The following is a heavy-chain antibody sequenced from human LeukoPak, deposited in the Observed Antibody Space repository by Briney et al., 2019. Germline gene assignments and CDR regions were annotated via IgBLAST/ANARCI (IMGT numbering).Heavy chain of an antibody. J-gene: IGHJ4*02. CDR1: GYTFTDYY. V-gene: IGHV1-2*02. D-gene: IGHD5-18*01. CDR3: ARGRWLQLWGDY. CDR2: INSNTGDT. Sequence: ASVKVSCKASGYTFTDYYIHWVRQAPGQGPEWMGWINSNTGDTKYAQKFQDRVTLTQDTSISTAYMELSRLESDGTAVCYCARGRWLQLWGDYWGQGTPLTVSS.